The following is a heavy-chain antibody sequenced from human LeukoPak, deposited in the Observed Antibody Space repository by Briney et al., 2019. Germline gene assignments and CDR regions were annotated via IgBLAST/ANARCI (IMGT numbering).Heavy chain of an antibody. Sequence: PGGSLRLSCAASGFTFSDYYMSWIRQAPGKGLEWVSYISSSGSTIYYADSVKGRFPISRDNAKNSLYLQMNSLRAEDTAVYYCARDQRGFSYSKYYFDYWGQGTLVTVSS. CDR3: ARDQRGFSYSKYYFDY. CDR1: GFTFSDYY. V-gene: IGHV3-11*04. CDR2: ISSSGSTI. D-gene: IGHD5-18*01. J-gene: IGHJ4*02.